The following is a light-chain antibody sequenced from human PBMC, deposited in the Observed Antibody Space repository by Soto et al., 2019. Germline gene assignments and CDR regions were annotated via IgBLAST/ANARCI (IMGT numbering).Light chain of an antibody. V-gene: IGKV3D-15*01. CDR1: LSVSTN. Sequence: EVIMTQSPGTLSVSPGERATLSCRASLSVSTNLAWYQKKPGQDPSILIYGASTRATGIPDRFSGTGSGTDFNLTISRLETEDFAVYYCQHFGDSPITFGQGTQLDIK. CDR2: GAS. CDR3: QHFGDSPIT. J-gene: IGKJ5*01.